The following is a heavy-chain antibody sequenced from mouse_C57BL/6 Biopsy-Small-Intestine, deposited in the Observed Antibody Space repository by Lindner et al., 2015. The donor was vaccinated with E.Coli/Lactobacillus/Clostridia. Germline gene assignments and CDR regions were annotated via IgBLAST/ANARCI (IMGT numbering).Heavy chain of an antibody. V-gene: IGHV3-8*01. D-gene: IGHD1-1*01. CDR2: VSYSGST. CDR3: ARWDTTVVDAMDH. Sequence: VQLQESGPGLGKTLPQTLSLTCSVTGYSITTDCWNWIRKFPGNRLEYMGYVSYSGSTYYNPSLKSRISITRDTSKNQFYLQLNSVTTEDTATYYCARWDTTVVDAMDHWGQGTSVTVSS. CDR1: GYSITTDC. J-gene: IGHJ4*01.